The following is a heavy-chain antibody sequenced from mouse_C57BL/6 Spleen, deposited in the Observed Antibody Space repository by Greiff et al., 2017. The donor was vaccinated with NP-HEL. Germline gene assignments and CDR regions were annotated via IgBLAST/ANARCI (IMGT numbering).Heavy chain of an antibody. D-gene: IGHD1-1*01. CDR2: IDPETGGT. CDR1: GYTFTDYE. J-gene: IGHJ2*01. Sequence: VKLMESGAELVRPGASVTLSCKASGYTFTDYEMHWVKQTPVHGLEWIGAIDPETGGTAYNQKFKGKAILTADKSSSTAYMELRSLTSEDSAVYYCTTLPSTVVAYYFDYWGQGTTLTVSS. V-gene: IGHV1-15*01. CDR3: TTLPSTVVAYYFDY.